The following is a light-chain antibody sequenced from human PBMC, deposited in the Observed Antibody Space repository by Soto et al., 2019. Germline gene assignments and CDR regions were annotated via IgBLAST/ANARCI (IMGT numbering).Light chain of an antibody. CDR2: AAS. J-gene: IGKJ1*01. Sequence: DIQLTQSPSFLSASVGDRVTITCRASQGISRYLAWYQQKPGTAPNLLIFAASTLQSGVPSRFSGSGSGTEFTLTISSLQPEDFATYYCQQANTYPRTFGQGTKVEIK. V-gene: IGKV1-9*01. CDR1: QGISRY. CDR3: QQANTYPRT.